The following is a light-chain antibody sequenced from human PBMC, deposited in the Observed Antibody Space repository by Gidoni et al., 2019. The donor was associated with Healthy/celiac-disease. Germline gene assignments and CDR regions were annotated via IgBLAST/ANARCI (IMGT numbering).Light chain of an antibody. Sequence: SVLTQPPSVSGAPGPRVTISCTGSSSNIGAGYDVHWYQQLPGTAPKLLIYGNSNRPSGVPDRLPGSKSGTSASLAITGLQAEDEADYYCQSYDSSLSVWVFGGGTKLTVL. V-gene: IGLV1-40*01. CDR3: QSYDSSLSVWV. J-gene: IGLJ3*02. CDR2: GNS. CDR1: SSNIGAGYD.